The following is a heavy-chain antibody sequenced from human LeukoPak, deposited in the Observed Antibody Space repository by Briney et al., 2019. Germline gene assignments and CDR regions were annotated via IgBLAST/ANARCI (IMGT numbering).Heavy chain of an antibody. J-gene: IGHJ6*02. CDR2: IIPIFGTT. CDR3: ARAPYTISQDYYYYYGMDV. Sequence: SVKVSCKASGDTFSSYAISWVRQAPGQGLEWMGGIIPIFGTTNYAQKFQGRVTITADESTSTAYMELSSLRSEDTAVYYCARAPYTISQDYYYYYGMDVWGQGTMVTVSS. D-gene: IGHD6-6*01. V-gene: IGHV1-69*13. CDR1: GDTFSSYA.